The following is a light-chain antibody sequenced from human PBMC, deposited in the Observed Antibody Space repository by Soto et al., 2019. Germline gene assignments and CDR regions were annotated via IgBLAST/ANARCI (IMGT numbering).Light chain of an antibody. Sequence: QSALTQPASASGSPGQSITISCTRTSSDVGGYNYVSWYQQHPGKAPKLTIYEVSNRPSGVSNRFSGSKSGNTASLTISGLQAEDDADYYCSSYTSSSSVGVFGGGTKLTVL. CDR3: SSYTSSSSVGV. CDR1: SSDVGGYNY. V-gene: IGLV2-14*01. CDR2: EVS. J-gene: IGLJ3*02.